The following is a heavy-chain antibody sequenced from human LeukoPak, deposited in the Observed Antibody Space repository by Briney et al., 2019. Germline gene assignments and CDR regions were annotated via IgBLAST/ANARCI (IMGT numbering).Heavy chain of an antibody. CDR1: GGSISSYY. Sequence: PSETLSLTCTVSGGSISSYYWSWIRQPPGKGLEWIGYIYYSGSTNYNPSLKSRVTISVDTSKNQFSLKLSSVTAADTAVYYCARDGDFWSGRNWFDPWGQGTLVTASS. D-gene: IGHD3-3*01. CDR3: ARDGDFWSGRNWFDP. J-gene: IGHJ5*02. V-gene: IGHV4-59*01. CDR2: IYYSGST.